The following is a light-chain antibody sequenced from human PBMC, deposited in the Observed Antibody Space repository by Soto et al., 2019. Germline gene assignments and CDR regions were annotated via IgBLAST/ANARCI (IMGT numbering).Light chain of an antibody. J-gene: IGKJ5*01. CDR3: QQRSNWPSIT. Sequence: ITLTQSPGTLSLSPGERATLSCRASQTISRNFLAWYQQKPGQAPRLLIYGASKRATGIPDRFSGSGSGTDFTLTISSLEPEDFAVYYCQQRSNWPSITFGQGTRLEIK. V-gene: IGKV3D-20*02. CDR2: GAS. CDR1: QTISRNF.